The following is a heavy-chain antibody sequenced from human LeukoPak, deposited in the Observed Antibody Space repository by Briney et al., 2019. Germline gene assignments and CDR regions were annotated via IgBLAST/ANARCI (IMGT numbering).Heavy chain of an antibody. CDR1: GYTFTGYY. Sequence: ASVKVSCKASGYTFTGYYMHWVRQAPGQGLEWMGWINPNSGGTNYAQKLQGRVTMTRDTSISTAYMELGRLRSDDTAVYYCARGAYGDYDNILDYWGQGTLVTVSS. J-gene: IGHJ4*02. V-gene: IGHV1-2*02. D-gene: IGHD4-17*01. CDR2: INPNSGGT. CDR3: ARGAYGDYDNILDY.